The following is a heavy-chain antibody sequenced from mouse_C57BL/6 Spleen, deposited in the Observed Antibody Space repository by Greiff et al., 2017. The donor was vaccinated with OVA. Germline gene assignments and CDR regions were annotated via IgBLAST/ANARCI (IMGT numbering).Heavy chain of an antibody. D-gene: IGHD1-1*01. Sequence: VQLQQSGPELVKPGASVKISCKASGYAFSSSWMNWVKQRPGKGLEWIGRSYPGDGDTNYNGKFKGKATLTADKSSSTAYMQLSSLTSEDSAVYFCARSFITTVVATGGYFDVWGTGTTVTVSS. CDR1: GYAFSSSW. CDR3: ARSFITTVVATGGYFDV. J-gene: IGHJ1*03. CDR2: SYPGDGDT. V-gene: IGHV1-82*01.